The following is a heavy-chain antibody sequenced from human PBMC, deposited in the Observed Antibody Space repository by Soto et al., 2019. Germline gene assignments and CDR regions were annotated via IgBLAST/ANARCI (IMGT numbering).Heavy chain of an antibody. CDR2: FIGIDNST. D-gene: IGHD6-19*01. Sequence: PGGSLRLCGAASGCTFSSYGMSWVRQAPGMGLDWVSSFIGIDNSTYYADSMKGRFTISGDNSKNTVYLQMNSLRGEDTAVYYCAKLGDYSSGRLDSWGQGTLVTVSS. V-gene: IGHV3-23*01. CDR1: GCTFSSYG. J-gene: IGHJ4*02. CDR3: AKLGDYSSGRLDS.